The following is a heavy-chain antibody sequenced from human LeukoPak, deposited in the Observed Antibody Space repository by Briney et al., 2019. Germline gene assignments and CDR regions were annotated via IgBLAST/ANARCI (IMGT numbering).Heavy chain of an antibody. CDR2: IYSGGST. CDR1: GFTFSSYA. V-gene: IGHV3-66*01. CDR3: ARDHSSGWRFDY. D-gene: IGHD6-19*01. Sequence: PGGSLRLSCAASGFTFSSYAMSRVRQAPGKGLEWVSVIYSGGSTYYADSVKGRFTISRDNSKNTLYLQMNSLRAEDTAVYYCARDHSSGWRFDYWGQGTLVTVSS. J-gene: IGHJ4*02.